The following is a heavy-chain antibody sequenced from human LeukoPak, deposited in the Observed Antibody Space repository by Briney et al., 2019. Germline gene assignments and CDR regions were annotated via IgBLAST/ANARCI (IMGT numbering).Heavy chain of an antibody. Sequence: GASVKVSCKASGYNFTGYYMHWVRQAPGQGLEWMGWINPNSGGTNYAQKFQGRVTMTRDTSINTAYMEINRLTSDDTAMYYCTRGVLLQGRGAFDIWGQGAMVTVSS. V-gene: IGHV1-2*02. CDR1: GYNFTGYY. CDR3: TRGVLLQGRGAFDI. CDR2: INPNSGGT. J-gene: IGHJ3*02. D-gene: IGHD2-15*01.